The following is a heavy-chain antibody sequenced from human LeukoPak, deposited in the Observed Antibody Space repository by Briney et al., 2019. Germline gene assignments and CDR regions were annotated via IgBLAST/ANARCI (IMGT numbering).Heavy chain of an antibody. CDR2: ISGSGGST. V-gene: IGHV3-23*01. CDR3: ARKWLVIDY. D-gene: IGHD6-19*01. Sequence: GGSLRLSCAASGFTFRSYAMSWVRQAPGKGLEWVSTISGSGGSTYYADSVKGRFTISRDNSKNTLYLHMNSLRAEDTAVYYCARKWLVIDYWGQGTLVTVSS. J-gene: IGHJ4*02. CDR1: GFTFRSYA.